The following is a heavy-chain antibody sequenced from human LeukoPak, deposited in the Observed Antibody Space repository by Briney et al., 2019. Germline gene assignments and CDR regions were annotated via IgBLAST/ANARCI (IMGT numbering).Heavy chain of an antibody. V-gene: IGHV3-7*01. CDR2: INQDGYEK. CDR1: GFTFSSQW. Sequence: GGSLRLSCAASGFTFSSQWMSWVRQAPGKGLEWVANINQDGYEKYYVDSVKGRFTISRDNAKNSLYLQMNSLRAEDTAVYYCARGRGGDYWGQGTLVTVSS. J-gene: IGHJ4*02. CDR3: ARGRGGDY. D-gene: IGHD3-16*01.